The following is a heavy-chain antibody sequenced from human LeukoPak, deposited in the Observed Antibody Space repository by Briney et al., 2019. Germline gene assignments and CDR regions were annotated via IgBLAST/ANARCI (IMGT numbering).Heavy chain of an antibody. J-gene: IGHJ6*03. CDR1: GGSISSYY. D-gene: IGHD6-6*01. CDR2: IYTSGST. CDR3: ARGTLGRGYSSSSAYYYYYMDV. V-gene: IGHV4-4*07. Sequence: SETLSLTCTVSGGSISSYYWSWIRQPAGKGLEWIGRIYTSGSTNYNPSLKSRVTISVDTSKNQFSLKLSSVTAADTAVYYCARGTLGRGYSSSSAYYYYYMDVWGKGTTVTVSS.